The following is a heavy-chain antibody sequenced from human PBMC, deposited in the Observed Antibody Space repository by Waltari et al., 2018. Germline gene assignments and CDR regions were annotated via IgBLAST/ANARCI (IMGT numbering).Heavy chain of an antibody. D-gene: IGHD3-22*01. CDR3: VRGGLWDRSGRGAFDL. J-gene: IGHJ3*01. CDR2: IGYNGVAK. CDR1: KFMFSSYG. V-gene: IGHV3-33*08. Sequence: QMQLVESGGGVVQPGGSLRLSCVASKFMFSSYGMHWVRQSPGKGLQWVGAIGYNGVAKYYAESGEGRFTISRDNSKDTVDLEGNYLTGEDTAVYYCVRGGLWDRSGRGAFDLWGPGTLVTVSS.